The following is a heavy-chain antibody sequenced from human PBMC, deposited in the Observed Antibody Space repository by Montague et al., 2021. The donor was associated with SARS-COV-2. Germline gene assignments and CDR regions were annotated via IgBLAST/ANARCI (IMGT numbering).Heavy chain of an antibody. Sequence: PALVKPTQTLTLTCTFSGFSLSTSGMCVSWIRQPPGKALEWLALIDWDDDKYYSTSLKTRLTISKDTSKNQVVLTMTNMDPVDTATYYCARIRVVSAMSGRYDYYCIDVWGQGTTVTVSS. J-gene: IGHJ6*02. D-gene: IGHD2-21*01. CDR2: IDWDDDK. CDR3: ARIRVVSAMSGRYDYYCIDV. CDR1: GFSLSTSGMC. V-gene: IGHV2-70*01.